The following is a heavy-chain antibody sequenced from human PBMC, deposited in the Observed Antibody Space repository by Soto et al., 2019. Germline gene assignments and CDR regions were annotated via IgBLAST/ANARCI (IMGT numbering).Heavy chain of an antibody. CDR1: GFTFSDYY. J-gene: IGHJ4*02. D-gene: IGHD3-22*01. V-gene: IGHV3-11*04. Sequence: PGGSLRLSCAASGFTFSDYYMSWIRQAPGKGLEWVSYISSSGSTIYYADSVKGRFTISRDNAKNSLYLQMNSLRAEDTAVYYCARAPYYYDSSGYFLFWGQGTLVTVSS. CDR2: ISSSGSTI. CDR3: ARAPYYYDSSGYFLF.